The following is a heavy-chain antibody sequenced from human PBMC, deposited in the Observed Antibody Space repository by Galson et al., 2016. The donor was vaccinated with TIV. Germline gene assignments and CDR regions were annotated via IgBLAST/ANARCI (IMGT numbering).Heavy chain of an antibody. V-gene: IGHV3-7*01. Sequence: SLRLSCAASGFTFNNYWMSWVRQAPGKGLEWVANIKQDGSEKDYVDSVKGRFTISRDNAKNSLYLQMSSLRAEDTAVYYCARVHWDSVVVPAATPNNWFDPWCQGTLVVVSS. CDR1: GFTFNNYW. D-gene: IGHD2-2*01. J-gene: IGHJ5*02. CDR3: ARVHWDSVVVPAATPNNWFDP. CDR2: IKQDGSEK.